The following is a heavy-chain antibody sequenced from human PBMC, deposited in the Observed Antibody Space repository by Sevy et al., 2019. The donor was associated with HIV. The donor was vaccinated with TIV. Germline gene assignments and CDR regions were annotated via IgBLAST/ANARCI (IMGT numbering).Heavy chain of an antibody. CDR2: ISYDGSNK. Sequence: GSLRLSCAASGFTFSSYGMHWVRQAPGKGLEWVAVISYDGSNKYYADSVKGRVTISRDNSKNTLYLQMNSLRAEDTAVYHCAKDHGPGDFWNGPYYFDYWGQGALVTVSS. CDR3: AKDHGPGDFWNGPYYFDY. J-gene: IGHJ4*02. V-gene: IGHV3-30*18. D-gene: IGHD3-3*01. CDR1: GFTFSSYG.